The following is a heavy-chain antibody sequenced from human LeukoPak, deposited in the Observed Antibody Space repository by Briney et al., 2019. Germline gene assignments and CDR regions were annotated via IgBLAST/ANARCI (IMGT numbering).Heavy chain of an antibody. CDR3: AKGSSWSRGWFDP. V-gene: IGHV3-23*01. D-gene: IGHD6-13*01. Sequence: TGGSLRLSCAASGFTFRSYAMSWVRQAPGKGLEWVSAISGSGGSTYYADSVKGRFTISRDNSKNTLYLQMNSLRAEDTAVYYCAKGSSWSRGWFDPWGQGTLVTVSS. CDR2: ISGSGGST. CDR1: GFTFRSYA. J-gene: IGHJ5*02.